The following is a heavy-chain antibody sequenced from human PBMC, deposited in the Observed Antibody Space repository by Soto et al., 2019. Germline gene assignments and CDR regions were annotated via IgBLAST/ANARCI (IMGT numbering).Heavy chain of an antibody. CDR1: GFTFSSYS. CDR2: ISSSSYI. V-gene: IGHV3-21*01. Sequence: PGGSLRLSCAASGFTFSSYSMNWVRQAPGKGLEWVSSISSSSYIYYADSVKGRFTISRDNAKNSVSLQMNSLRAEDTAVYYCAREYTAWPLAYGLDVWGQGTTVTVSS. D-gene: IGHD2-2*02. J-gene: IGHJ6*02. CDR3: AREYTAWPLAYGLDV.